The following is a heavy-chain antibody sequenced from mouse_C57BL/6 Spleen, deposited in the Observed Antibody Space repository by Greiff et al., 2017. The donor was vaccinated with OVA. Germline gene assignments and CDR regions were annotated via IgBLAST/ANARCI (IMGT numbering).Heavy chain of an antibody. D-gene: IGHD4-1*01. CDR2: IDPNSGGT. J-gene: IGHJ2*01. CDR3: AREFDWEPFDY. CDR1: GYTFTSYW. Sequence: QVQLQQPGAELVKPGASVKLSCKASGYTFTSYWMHWVKQRPGRGLEWIGWIDPNSGGTKYNEKFKSKATLTVDKPSSTAYMQLSSLTSENSAVYYCAREFDWEPFDYWGQGTTLTVSS. V-gene: IGHV1-72*01.